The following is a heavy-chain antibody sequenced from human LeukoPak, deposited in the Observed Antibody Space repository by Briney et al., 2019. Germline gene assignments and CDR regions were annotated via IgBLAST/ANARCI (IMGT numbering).Heavy chain of an antibody. V-gene: IGHV3-7*03. J-gene: IGHJ6*02. CDR2: IKQDGSEK. Sequence: GGSLRLSCAASGFNFITAAMTWVRQAPGKGLEWVANIKQDGSEKYYVDSVKGRFTISRDNAENSLYLQMNSLRAEDTAIYYCVRDMDVWGQGTTVTVSS. CDR1: GFNFITAA. CDR3: VRDMDV.